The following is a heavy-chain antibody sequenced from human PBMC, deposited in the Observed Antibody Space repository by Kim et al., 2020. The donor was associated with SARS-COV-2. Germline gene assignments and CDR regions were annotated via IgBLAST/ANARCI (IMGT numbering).Heavy chain of an antibody. D-gene: IGHD3-3*01. J-gene: IGHJ3*02. CDR1: GSTFSKYW. V-gene: IGHV3-7*03. CDR3: VRETWRRALDI. Sequence: GGSLRLSCAASGSTFSKYWMTWVRQAPGKGLEWVANINEHGSEKLYVDAVKGRFSISRDNAKNSLYLQMNSLRTEDTAVYFCVRETWRRALDIWGQGTVV. CDR2: INEHGSEK.